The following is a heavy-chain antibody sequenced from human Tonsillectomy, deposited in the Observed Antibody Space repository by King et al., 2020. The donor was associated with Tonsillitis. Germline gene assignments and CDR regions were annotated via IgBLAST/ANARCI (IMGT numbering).Heavy chain of an antibody. Sequence: VQLVESGGGLVKPGGSLRLSCAASGFIFSSYNINWVRQAPGKGLEWVSSISSSSSYIYYADSLKGRFTISRDNAQNSLYRQMNSLRAVDTAVYYCARDSPRGMDVWGQGTAVTVSS. CDR2: ISSSSSYI. CDR3: ARDSPRGMDV. CDR1: GFIFSSYN. J-gene: IGHJ6*02. V-gene: IGHV3-21*01.